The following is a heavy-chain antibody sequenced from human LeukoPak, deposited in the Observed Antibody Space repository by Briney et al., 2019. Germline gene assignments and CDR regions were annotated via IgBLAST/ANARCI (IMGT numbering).Heavy chain of an antibody. CDR1: GGSIRSSYYY. CDR3: AKHYGP. J-gene: IGHJ5*02. CDR2: IYDSGSN. V-gene: IGHV4-39*01. Sequence: SETLSLTCTASGGSIRSSYYYWGWLRQPQGKGLEWNGSIYDSGSNYYNPSLKSRVTISVDTSKNQFSLKLNSVTAADTAVYYCAKHYGPWGQGTLVTVSS. D-gene: IGHD3-10*01.